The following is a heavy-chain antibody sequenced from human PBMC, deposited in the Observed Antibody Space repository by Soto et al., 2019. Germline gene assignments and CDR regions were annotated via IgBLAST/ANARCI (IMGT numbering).Heavy chain of an antibody. J-gene: IGHJ6*02. V-gene: IGHV5-51*01. CDR1: GYKVSTWHNFTSYW. Sequence: PGESLKISCMGSGYKVSTWHNFTSYWIAWVRQMPGEGLEWMGIIYPGDSDTRYSPSFQGQVTISADKSINSVYLQWSSLKASDTATYYCARLGFNYDFLSGYYNVHHYYGIDVWAQGTTVTVSS. CDR3: ARLGFNYDFLSGYYNVHHYYGIDV. CDR2: IYPGDSDT. D-gene: IGHD3-3*01.